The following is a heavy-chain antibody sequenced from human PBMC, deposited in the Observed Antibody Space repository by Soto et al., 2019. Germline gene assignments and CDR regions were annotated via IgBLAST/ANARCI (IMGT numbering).Heavy chain of an antibody. Sequence: SVKVSCKASGGTFSSYAISWVRQAPGQGLEWMGGIIPIFGTANYAQKFQGRVTITADESTSTAYMELSSLRSEDTAVYYCARDVDGGSNWFDPWGQGTLVTVSS. CDR2: IIPIFGTA. V-gene: IGHV1-69*13. CDR3: ARDVDGGSNWFDP. D-gene: IGHD2-15*01. J-gene: IGHJ5*02. CDR1: GGTFSSYA.